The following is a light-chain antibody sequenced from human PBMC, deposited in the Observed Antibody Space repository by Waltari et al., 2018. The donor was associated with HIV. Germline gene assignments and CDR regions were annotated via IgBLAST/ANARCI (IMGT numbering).Light chain of an antibody. CDR3: QAWGNNTVV. J-gene: IGLJ2*01. CDR2: QDR. Sequence: SAFNLSNNYVSWYQQKPGQSPLLLIFQDRKRPSGIPERFSGSSSGNTATLTISGTQSVDEADYFCQAWGNNTVVFGGGTKLTVL. CDR1: NLSNNY. V-gene: IGLV3-1*01.